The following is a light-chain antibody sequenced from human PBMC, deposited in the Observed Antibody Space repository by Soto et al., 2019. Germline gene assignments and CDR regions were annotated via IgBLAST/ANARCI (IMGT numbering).Light chain of an antibody. V-gene: IGKV3-20*01. CDR2: ATS. J-gene: IGKJ3*01. Sequence: EIVLTQSPGTLSLSPGERVTLSCRASQSVSSSYLAWYQQKPGQAPRLLIYATSSRATGIPDRFSGSGSGTDFTLTISRLEPEDFAVYYCQQYGSPRFTFGPGTKVDIK. CDR1: QSVSSSY. CDR3: QQYGSPRFT.